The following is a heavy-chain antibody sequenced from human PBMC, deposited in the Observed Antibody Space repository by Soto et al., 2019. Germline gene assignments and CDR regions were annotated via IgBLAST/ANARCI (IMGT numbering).Heavy chain of an antibody. J-gene: IGHJ3*02. CDR1: GYTFTSYD. CDR3: AREGTRTLWLAKTYDAFDI. Sequence: ASVKVSCKASGYTFTSYDINWVRQATGQGLEWMGWMNPNSGNTGYAQKFQGRVTMTRNTSISTAYMGLSSLRSEDTAVYYCAREGTRTLWLAKTYDAFDIWGQGTMVTVSS. CDR2: MNPNSGNT. D-gene: IGHD6-19*01. V-gene: IGHV1-8*01.